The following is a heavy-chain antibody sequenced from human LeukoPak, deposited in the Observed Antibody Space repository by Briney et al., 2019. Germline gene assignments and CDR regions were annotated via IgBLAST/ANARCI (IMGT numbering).Heavy chain of an antibody. CDR3: ARHRNHYTSPTLQFDY. D-gene: IGHD1-14*01. CDR2: IYYSGST. CDR1: GGSISSYY. Sequence: SETLSLTCTVSGGSISSYYWSWIRQPPGKGLEWLGYIYYSGSTNYNPSLKSRVTISVDTSKNQFSLKLRSVTAADTAVYYCARHRNHYTSPTLQFDYWGQGTLVTVSS. V-gene: IGHV4-59*08. J-gene: IGHJ4*02.